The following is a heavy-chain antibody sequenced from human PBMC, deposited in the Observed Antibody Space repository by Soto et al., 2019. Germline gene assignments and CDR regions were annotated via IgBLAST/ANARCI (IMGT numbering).Heavy chain of an antibody. CDR3: SRLAPCAGDPCYSPPLDL. Sequence: QVQLLQSGAEVKEPGASVKVSCKASGYNFVTFGVSWVRQAPGQGLEWMGWITPDNGNTNYAQRFQGRATLPTDTSTSTAYMEVRSLSSDDTAVYYCSRLAPCAGDPCYSPPLDLWGHGALVTVAS. CDR2: ITPDNGNT. D-gene: IGHD2-21*01. J-gene: IGHJ5*02. V-gene: IGHV1-18*01. CDR1: GYNFVTFG.